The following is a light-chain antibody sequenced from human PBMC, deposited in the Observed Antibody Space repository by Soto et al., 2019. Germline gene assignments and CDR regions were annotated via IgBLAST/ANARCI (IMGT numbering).Light chain of an antibody. Sequence: DIQMTQSPSTLSASVGDRVTITCRASQSISSWLAWYQQKPGKAPKLLIYGASSLESGVPSRFSGSGSVTEFTPTIDSLQPDDFATYYCQQYSSSSPTFGQGTKLEIK. V-gene: IGKV1-5*01. CDR3: QQYSSSSPT. CDR1: QSISSW. CDR2: GAS. J-gene: IGKJ2*01.